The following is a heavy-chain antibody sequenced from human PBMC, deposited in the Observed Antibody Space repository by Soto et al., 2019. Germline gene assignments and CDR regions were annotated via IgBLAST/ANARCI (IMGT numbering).Heavy chain of an antibody. CDR2: ISSDGNNK. J-gene: IGHJ5*02. D-gene: IGHD4-17*01. Sequence: QVQLVESGGGAVQPGRSLRISCAASGFTFDSHGMHWVRQAPGKGLEWVAVISSDGNNKYYAGSVKGRFTISRDNFNNILYLQMSSLRAEETAVYYCAKDLLPNTVTTCGSWGQGTLVTVSS. CDR1: GFTFDSHG. V-gene: IGHV3-30*18. CDR3: AKDLLPNTVTTCGS.